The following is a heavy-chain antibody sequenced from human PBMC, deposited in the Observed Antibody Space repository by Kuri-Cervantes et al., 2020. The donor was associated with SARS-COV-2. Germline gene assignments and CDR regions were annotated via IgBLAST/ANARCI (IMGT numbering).Heavy chain of an antibody. Sequence: ASVKVSCKASGYTFTSYDINWVRQATGQGLEWMGWMNPNSGNAGYAQKFQGRVTITADESTSTAYMELSSLRFEDTAVYYCATRVAGDPDYYYYYMDVWGTGTTVTVSS. V-gene: IGHV1-8*03. J-gene: IGHJ6*03. CDR1: GYTFTSYD. CDR3: ATRVAGDPDYYYYYMDV. D-gene: IGHD7-27*01. CDR2: MNPNSGNA.